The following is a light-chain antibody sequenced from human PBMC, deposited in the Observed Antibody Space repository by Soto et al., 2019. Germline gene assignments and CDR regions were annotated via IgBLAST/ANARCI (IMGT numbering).Light chain of an antibody. CDR3: CSYAGNSEV. Sequence: QSALTQPASVSGSPGQSITIPCTGTSGDVGSYNLVSWYQQHPGKAPYLLIYEVTERPSGVSNRFSGYKSGSTSSLTISVLQPYDEADYYCCSYAGNSEVFATGTKVTVL. CDR2: EVT. J-gene: IGLJ1*01. CDR1: SGDVGSYNL. V-gene: IGLV2-23*02.